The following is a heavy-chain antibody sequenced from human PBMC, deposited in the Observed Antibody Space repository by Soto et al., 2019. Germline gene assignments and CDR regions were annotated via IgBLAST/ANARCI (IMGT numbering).Heavy chain of an antibody. Sequence: QVQLQGSGPGLVKPSQTLSLTCTVSGGSISSGGYYWSWIRQHPGKGLEWIGYIYYSGSTYYNPSLKSRVTISVDTSKNQFSLKLSSVTAADTAVYYCASRGYSYGFSLGMDVWGQGTTVTVSS. J-gene: IGHJ6*02. CDR3: ASRGYSYGFSLGMDV. D-gene: IGHD5-18*01. V-gene: IGHV4-31*03. CDR1: GGSISSGGYY. CDR2: IYYSGST.